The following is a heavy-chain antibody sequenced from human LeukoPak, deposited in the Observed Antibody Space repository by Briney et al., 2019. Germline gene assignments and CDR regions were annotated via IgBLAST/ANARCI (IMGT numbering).Heavy chain of an antibody. CDR2: IIPILGIA. CDR1: GGTFSSYA. V-gene: IGHV1-69*04. Sequence: ASVKVSCKASGGTFSSYAISWVRQAPGQGLEWMGRIIPILGIANYAQKFQGRVTITADKSTSTAYMELSSLRSEDTAVYYCARADAVLSIAAAGIPYNWFDPWGQGTLVTVSS. J-gene: IGHJ5*02. CDR3: ARADAVLSIAAAGIPYNWFDP. D-gene: IGHD6-13*01.